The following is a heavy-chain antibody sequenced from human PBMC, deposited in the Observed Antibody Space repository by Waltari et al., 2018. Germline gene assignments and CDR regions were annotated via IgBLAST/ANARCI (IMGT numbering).Heavy chain of an antibody. CDR1: SASINIYY. CDR3: ARRVGDAFVWFDP. J-gene: IGHJ5*02. D-gene: IGHD1-26*01. V-gene: IGHV4-59*08. CDR2: ISYSGST. Sequence: QVQLQESGPGLVKPSETLSLTCTVSSASINIYYWNWIRQAPGKGLEWVGQISYSGSTTYNPALKSRVTISAETSTNQFSLKLNSVTPGDTAIYYCARRVGDAFVWFDPWGPGTLVTVSS.